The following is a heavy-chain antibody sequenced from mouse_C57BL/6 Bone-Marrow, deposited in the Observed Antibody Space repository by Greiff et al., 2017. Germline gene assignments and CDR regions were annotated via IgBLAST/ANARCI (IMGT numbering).Heavy chain of an antibody. CDR2: INPGSGGT. CDR1: GYAFTNYL. V-gene: IGHV1-54*01. Sequence: QVQLQQSGAELVRPGTSVKVSCKASGYAFTNYLIEWVKQRPGQGLEWIGVINPGSGGTNYNEKFKGKATLTADKSSSTAYMQLSSLTSEDSAVYFGASKEYGYFDVWGTGTTVTVSS. CDR3: ASKEYGYFDV. J-gene: IGHJ1*03.